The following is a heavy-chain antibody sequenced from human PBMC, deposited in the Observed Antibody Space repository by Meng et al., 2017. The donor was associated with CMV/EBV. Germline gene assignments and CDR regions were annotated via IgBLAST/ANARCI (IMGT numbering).Heavy chain of an antibody. CDR1: GESISSNNW. V-gene: IGHV4-4*02. Sequence: SETLSLTCAASGESISSNNWWSWVRQPPGKGLEWLVEIHDRMNTHYNPSLKSRVTMSIDKFKNQFSLELTSVTAADTAVYYCAGDDFLSGKVYWGQGTRVTVSS. CDR2: IHDRMNT. D-gene: IGHD3-3*01. CDR3: AGDDFLSGKVY. J-gene: IGHJ4*02.